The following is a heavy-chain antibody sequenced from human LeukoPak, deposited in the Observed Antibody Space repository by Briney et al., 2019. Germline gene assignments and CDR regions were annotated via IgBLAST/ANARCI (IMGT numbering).Heavy chain of an antibody. J-gene: IGHJ4*02. V-gene: IGHV4-34*01. CDR3: ARVPLRFLEPFDY. D-gene: IGHD3-3*01. CDR2: INHSGTT. Sequence: TSETLSLTCSVYGGSFNGYYWSWIRQPPGKGLEWIGEINHSGTTNYNPSLKSRVTMSLDTSKNQFSLRLNPVTAADTAVYYCARVPLRFLEPFDYWGQGTLVTVSS. CDR1: GGSFNGYY.